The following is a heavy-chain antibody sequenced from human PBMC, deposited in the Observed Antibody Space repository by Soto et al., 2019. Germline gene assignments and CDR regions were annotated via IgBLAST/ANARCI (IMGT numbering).Heavy chain of an antibody. J-gene: IGHJ4*02. Sequence: SETLSLTCTVSGGSVNSDSYYWSWIRQPPGKGLEWIGYIYYSGSTNYNPSLKSRVTISVDTSTDTVLMELTSLRLDDTAIYYCATDRASVAGGFDFWGQGTAVTVSS. CDR1: GGSVNSDSYY. D-gene: IGHD6-19*01. CDR3: ATDRASVAGGFDF. V-gene: IGHV4-61*01. CDR2: IYYSGST.